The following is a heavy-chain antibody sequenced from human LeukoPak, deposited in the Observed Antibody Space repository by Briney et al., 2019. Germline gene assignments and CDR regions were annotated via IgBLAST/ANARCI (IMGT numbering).Heavy chain of an antibody. J-gene: IGHJ5*02. V-gene: IGHV1-2*02. CDR2: INPNSGGT. Sequence: GASVKVSCKASGYTSTGYYMHWVRQARGQGLEWMGWINPNSGGTNYAQKFQGRVTMTRDTSISTAYMELSRLRSDDTAVYYCARSGRIAVAVSWFDPWGQGTLVTVSS. CDR3: ARSGRIAVAVSWFDP. CDR1: GYTSTGYY. D-gene: IGHD6-19*01.